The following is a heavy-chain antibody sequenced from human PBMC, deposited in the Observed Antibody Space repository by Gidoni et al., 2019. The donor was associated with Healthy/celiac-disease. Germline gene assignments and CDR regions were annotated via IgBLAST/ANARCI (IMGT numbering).Heavy chain of an antibody. J-gene: IGHJ4*02. CDR3: ARTRYSSGWREIDY. CDR2: IYYSGST. V-gene: IGHV4-59*08. D-gene: IGHD6-19*01. Sequence: QVQLQESGPGLVKPSETLSLTCTVSGGSISSYYWSWIRQPPGKGLEWIGYIYYSGSTNYNPSLKSGVTIEVDTSKNQVSLKLSSVTAADTGVYYCARTRYSSGWREIDYWGQGTLVTVSS. CDR1: GGSISSYY.